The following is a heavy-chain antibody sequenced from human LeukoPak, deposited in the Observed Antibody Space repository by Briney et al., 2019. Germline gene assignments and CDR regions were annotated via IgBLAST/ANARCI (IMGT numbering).Heavy chain of an antibody. CDR1: GFTFSSYS. CDR3: ARGDDYSSTFDY. Sequence: GGSLRLSCAASGFTFSSYSMNWVRQAPGKGLEWVSSISSSSSYIYYADSVKGRFTISRDNAKNSLYLQMYSLRAEDTAVYYCARGDDYSSTFDYWGQGTLVTVSS. J-gene: IGHJ4*02. CDR2: ISSSSSYI. D-gene: IGHD4-11*01. V-gene: IGHV3-21*01.